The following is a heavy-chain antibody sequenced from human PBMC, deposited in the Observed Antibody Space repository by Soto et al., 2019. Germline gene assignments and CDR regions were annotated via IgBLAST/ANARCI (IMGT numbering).Heavy chain of an antibody. D-gene: IGHD1-26*01. CDR1: GFTVSSNY. CDR2: IYSGGST. J-gene: IGHJ6*02. V-gene: IGHV3-53*01. CDR3: ARLPYYRIYYYGMDV. Sequence: WGSLRLSGAAGGFTVSSNYMSWVRQAPGKGLEWVSVIYSGGSTYYADSVKGRFTISRDNSKNTLYLQMNSLRAEDTAVYYCARLPYYRIYYYGMDVWGQGTTVTVSS.